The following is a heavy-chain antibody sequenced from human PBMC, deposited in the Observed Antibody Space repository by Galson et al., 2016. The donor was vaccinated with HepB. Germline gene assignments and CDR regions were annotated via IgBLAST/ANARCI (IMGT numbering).Heavy chain of an antibody. Sequence: CAISGDSVSSNIASWNWIRQSPSRGLEWLGRTYYRSKWYSDYAAFVRSRITINPDTSKNQFSLRLNSVTPEDTAVYYCEKEPGNGLDITPFDSWGQGTLVTVSS. CDR3: EKEPGNGLDITPFDS. CDR2: TYYRSKWYS. V-gene: IGHV6-1*01. J-gene: IGHJ4*02. D-gene: IGHD1-14*01. CDR1: GDSVSSNIAS.